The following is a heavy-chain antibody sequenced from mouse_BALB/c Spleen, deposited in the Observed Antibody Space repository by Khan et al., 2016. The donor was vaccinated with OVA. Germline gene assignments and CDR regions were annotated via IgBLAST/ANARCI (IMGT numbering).Heavy chain of an antibody. Sequence: EVKLLESGGGLVQPGGSLKLSCAASGFDFSGYWMSWVRQAPGKRLEWIGEINPDSSTINYTPSLKDQFIISRDNAKNTLYLQMSKVRSEDTALYDCASLHDYGYNAYWGQGTLVTVSA. CDR2: INPDSSTI. CDR3: ASLHDYGYNAY. J-gene: IGHJ3*01. V-gene: IGHV4-1*02. D-gene: IGHD1-2*01. CDR1: GFDFSGYW.